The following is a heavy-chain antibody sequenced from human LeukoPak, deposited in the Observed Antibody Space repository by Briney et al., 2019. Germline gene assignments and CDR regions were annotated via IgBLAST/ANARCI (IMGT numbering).Heavy chain of an antibody. Sequence: GGSLRLSCAASGFTFSSYSMNWVRQAPGKGLEWVSSISSSSSYIYYADSVKGRFTISRDNAKNSQYLQMNSLRAEDTAVYYCARIPVAAAGTWLRDYWGQGTLVTVSS. J-gene: IGHJ4*02. CDR1: GFTFSSYS. CDR3: ARIPVAAAGTWLRDY. D-gene: IGHD6-13*01. CDR2: ISSSSSYI. V-gene: IGHV3-21*01.